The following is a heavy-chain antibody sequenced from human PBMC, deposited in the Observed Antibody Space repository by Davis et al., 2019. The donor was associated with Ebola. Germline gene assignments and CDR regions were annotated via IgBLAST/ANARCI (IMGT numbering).Heavy chain of an antibody. J-gene: IGHJ5*02. Sequence: GESLKISCAASGFTFSDYYMSWIRQAPGKGLEWVSYISSSGSAIYYADSVKGRFTMSRDNAKNSLYLQMNSLRAEDTAVYYCARDGYSAYDPWGQGTLVTVSS. CDR3: ARDGYSAYDP. CDR1: GFTFSDYY. D-gene: IGHD5-12*01. CDR2: ISSSGSAI. V-gene: IGHV3-11*04.